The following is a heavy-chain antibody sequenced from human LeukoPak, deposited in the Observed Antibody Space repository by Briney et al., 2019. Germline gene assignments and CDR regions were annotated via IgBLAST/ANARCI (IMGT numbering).Heavy chain of an antibody. CDR1: GYTFTGYY. CDR2: INPNSGGT. D-gene: IGHD3-9*01. V-gene: IGHV1-2*02. Sequence: ASVKVSCKASGYTFTGYYMHWVRQAPGQGLEWMGWINPNSGGTNYAQKFQGRVTMTRDTSISTAYMELSRLRSVDTAVYYCARSYYDILAGYFYYYYYYGMDVWGQGTTVTVSS. CDR3: ARSYYDILAGYFYYYYYYGMDV. J-gene: IGHJ6*02.